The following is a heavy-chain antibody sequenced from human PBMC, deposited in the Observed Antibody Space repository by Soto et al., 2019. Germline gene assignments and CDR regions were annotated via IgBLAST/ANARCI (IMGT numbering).Heavy chain of an antibody. J-gene: IGHJ4*02. Sequence: SVKVSCKASGGTFSSYAMSWVRQAPGQGLEWMGGIIPIFGTANYAQKFQGRVTITADESTSTAYMELGSLRSEDTAVYYCARSPPGPYGSGSYYFDYWGQGTLVTVSS. CDR1: GGTFSSYA. D-gene: IGHD3-10*01. CDR3: ARSPPGPYGSGSYYFDY. V-gene: IGHV1-69*13. CDR2: IIPIFGTA.